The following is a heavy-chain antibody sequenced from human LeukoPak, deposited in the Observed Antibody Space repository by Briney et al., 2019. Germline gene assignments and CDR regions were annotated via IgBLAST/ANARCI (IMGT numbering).Heavy chain of an antibody. CDR2: INPNSGGT. Sequence: GASVKVSCKASGYTFTGYYMHWVRQAPGQGLEWMGWINPNSGGTNYAQKFQGRVTMTRDTAISTAYMELSRLRSDDTAVYYCARGLAAAGSRFDYWGQGTLVTVSS. CDR3: ARGLAAAGSRFDY. CDR1: GYTFTGYY. V-gene: IGHV1-2*02. D-gene: IGHD6-13*01. J-gene: IGHJ4*02.